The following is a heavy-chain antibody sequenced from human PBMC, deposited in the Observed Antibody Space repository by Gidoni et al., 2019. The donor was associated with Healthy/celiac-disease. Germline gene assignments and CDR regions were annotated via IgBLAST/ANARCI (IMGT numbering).Heavy chain of an antibody. V-gene: IGHV1-3*01. CDR1: GYTFTTYS. D-gene: IGHD3-3*01. CDR2: INAGNGNT. Sequence: QVQLVQSGAEVKKPGASVKVSCKASGYTFTTYSMHWVRQAPGQRLEWMGWINAGNGNTKYSQKFQGRVTITRDTSASTAYMELSSLRSEDTAVYYCARAYYDFWSGYFHFDYWGQGTLVTVSS. J-gene: IGHJ4*02. CDR3: ARAYYDFWSGYFHFDY.